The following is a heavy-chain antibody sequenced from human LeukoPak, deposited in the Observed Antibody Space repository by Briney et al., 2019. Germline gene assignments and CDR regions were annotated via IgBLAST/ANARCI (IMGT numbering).Heavy chain of an antibody. CDR2: ISSSSSYI. J-gene: IGHJ3*02. V-gene: IGHV3-21*01. CDR1: GFTFSSYS. CDR3: ARDRHYYDSSGYRAFDI. D-gene: IGHD3-22*01. Sequence: GGSLRLSCAASGFTFSSYSMNWVRQAPGKGLEWVSSISSSSSYIYYADSVKGRFTISRDNAKNSLYLQMNSLRAEDTAVYYCARDRHYYDSSGYRAFDIWGQGTMVTVSS.